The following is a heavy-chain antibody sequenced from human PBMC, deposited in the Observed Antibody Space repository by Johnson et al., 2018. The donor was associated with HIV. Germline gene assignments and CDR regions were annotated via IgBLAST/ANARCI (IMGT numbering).Heavy chain of an antibody. CDR2: IHSGDKT. J-gene: IGHJ3*02. CDR1: GFTFNSYG. D-gene: IGHD3-22*01. V-gene: IGHV3-NL1*01. CDR3: AKGDYYDSSGYYFAAVSPFDI. Sequence: QVQLVESGGGVVQPGGSLRLSCAASGFTFNSYGMHWVRQAPGKGLEWVAVIHSGDKTYYADSVKGRFTISRDNAKNSLYLQMNSLRAEDTALYFCAKGDYYDSSGYYFAAVSPFDIWGQGTMVTVSS.